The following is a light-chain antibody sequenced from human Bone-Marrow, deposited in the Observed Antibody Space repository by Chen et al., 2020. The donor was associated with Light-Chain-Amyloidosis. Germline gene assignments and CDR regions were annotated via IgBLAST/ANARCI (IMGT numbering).Light chain of an antibody. CDR1: NIGSTS. CDR2: DDS. Sequence: SYVLTQPSSVSVAPGQTATLACGGNNIGSTSVHWYQQTPGQAPLLVVDDDSDRASGIPERLSGSNSGNTATLTISRVEAGDEADYYCQVWDRSSDRPVFGGGTKLTVL. J-gene: IGLJ3*02. V-gene: IGLV3-21*02. CDR3: QVWDRSSDRPV.